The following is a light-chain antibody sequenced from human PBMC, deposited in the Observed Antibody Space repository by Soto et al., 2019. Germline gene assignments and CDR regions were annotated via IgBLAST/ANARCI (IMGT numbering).Light chain of an antibody. J-gene: IGKJ1*01. CDR2: DAS. CDR3: QQYDTLPPWT. Sequence: DIQMTQSPSSLSASVGDRVTITCQASQDISNYLNWYQQKPGKAPKLLIYDASNLETGVPSRFSGSGSGKDFTFTISSLQPEDIATYYCQQYDTLPPWTFGQGTKVEIK. V-gene: IGKV1-33*01. CDR1: QDISNY.